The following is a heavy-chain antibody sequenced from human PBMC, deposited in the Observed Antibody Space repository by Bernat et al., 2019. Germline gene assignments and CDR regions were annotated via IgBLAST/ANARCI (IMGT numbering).Heavy chain of an antibody. J-gene: IGHJ4*02. CDR2: IYYSGST. CDR1: GGSISSYY. Sequence: QVQLQESGPGLVKPSETLSLTCTVSGGSISSYYWSWIRQPPGKGLEWIGYIYYSGSTNYNPSLKSRVTISVDTSKNQFSLKLTSVTAADTAVYYCARHPRYDFRGGHYSGPFDYWGQGTLVTVSS. CDR3: ARHPRYDFRGGHYSGPFDY. D-gene: IGHD3-3*01. V-gene: IGHV4-59*08.